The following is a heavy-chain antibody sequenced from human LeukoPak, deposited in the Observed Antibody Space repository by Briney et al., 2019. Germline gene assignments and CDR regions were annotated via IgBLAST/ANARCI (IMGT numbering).Heavy chain of an antibody. J-gene: IGHJ5*02. CDR3: AKDLTYYYDSSGYYTNNWFDP. Sequence: PGGSLRFSCAASGFTFSSYAMSWVRQAPGKGLEWVSAISGSGGSTYYADSVKGRFTISRDNSKNTLYLQMNSLRAEDTAVYYCAKDLTYYYDSSGYYTNNWFDPWGQGTLVTVSS. V-gene: IGHV3-23*01. CDR2: ISGSGGST. CDR1: GFTFSSYA. D-gene: IGHD3-22*01.